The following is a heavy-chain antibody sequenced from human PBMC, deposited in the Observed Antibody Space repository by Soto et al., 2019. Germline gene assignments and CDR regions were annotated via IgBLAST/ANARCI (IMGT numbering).Heavy chain of an antibody. D-gene: IGHD2-2*01. Sequence: KVSCKASGYTFTSYGISWVRQAPGQGLEWMGRIIPILGIANYAQKFQGRVTITADKSTSTAYMELSSLRSEDTAVYYCARDCSSTSCYPYWGQGTLVTVSS. CDR2: IIPILGIA. CDR1: GYTFTSYG. CDR3: ARDCSSTSCYPY. J-gene: IGHJ4*02. V-gene: IGHV1-69*04.